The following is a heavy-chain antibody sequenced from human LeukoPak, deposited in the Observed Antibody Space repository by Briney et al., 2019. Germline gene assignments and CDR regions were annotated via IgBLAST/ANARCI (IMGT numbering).Heavy chain of an antibody. D-gene: IGHD6-13*01. CDR2: IRY. CDR1: GGSISGSRRY. V-gene: IGHV4-39*01. Sequence: SETLSLTCNVSGGSISGSRRYWGWVRQPPGGGLEWIGSIRYNPSLQSRLTISVDNSQNQFSLKLKSVTAADTSMYYCTRQLSWASDTADSWGQGTLVTVSS. J-gene: IGHJ5*01. CDR3: TRQLSWASDTADS.